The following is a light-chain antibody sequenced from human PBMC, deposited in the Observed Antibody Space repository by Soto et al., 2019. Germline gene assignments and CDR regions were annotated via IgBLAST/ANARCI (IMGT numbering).Light chain of an antibody. Sequence: QSVLTQSSSASASLGSSVKLTCTLSSGHSSFIIAWHQQQPGKAPRYLMKLEGSGSYNKGSGVPDRFSGSRSGADRYLTIYNLQFEDEADYYCATWDSNTRVFGGGTKLTVL. CDR2: LEGSGSY. CDR1: SGHSSFI. CDR3: ATWDSNTRV. J-gene: IGLJ3*02. V-gene: IGLV4-60*02.